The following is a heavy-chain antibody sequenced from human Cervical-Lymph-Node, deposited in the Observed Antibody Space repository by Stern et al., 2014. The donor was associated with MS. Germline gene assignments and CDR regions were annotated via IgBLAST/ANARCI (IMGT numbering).Heavy chain of an antibody. CDR3: VKRGITEVRGVRXXXX. J-gene: IGHJ4*02. Sequence: VQLVESGGGVVQPGRSLRLTCTVSGFTFSSYGMHWVRQAPGKGLEWVSVISYDGSDTYYAESVKGRFTISRDNSKNTLHLEMRSLRPEDTAVYYCVKRGITEVRGVRXXXXWGPGTLVIVSS. CDR1: GFTFSSYG. CDR2: ISYDGSDT. V-gene: IGHV3-30*18. D-gene: IGHD3-10*01.